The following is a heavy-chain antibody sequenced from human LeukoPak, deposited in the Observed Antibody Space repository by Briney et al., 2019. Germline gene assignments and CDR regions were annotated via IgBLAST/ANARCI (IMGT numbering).Heavy chain of an antibody. J-gene: IGHJ4*02. CDR1: GFTFSSYA. D-gene: IGHD6-19*01. Sequence: GGSLRLSCAASGFTFSSYAMSWVRQAPGKGLEWVSAISGSGRSTYYADSVKGRFTISRDNSKNTLYLQMNSLRAEDTAVYYCAKEPYSSGWYGVYFLDYWGQGTLVTVSS. CDR3: AKEPYSSGWYGVYFLDY. CDR2: ISGSGRST. V-gene: IGHV3-23*01.